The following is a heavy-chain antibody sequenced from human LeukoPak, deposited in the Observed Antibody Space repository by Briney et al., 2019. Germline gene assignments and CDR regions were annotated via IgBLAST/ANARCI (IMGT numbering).Heavy chain of an antibody. CDR1: GFTFSTYA. CDR2: ISSNGGST. Sequence: SGGSLRLSCSASGFTFSTYAMHWVRQAPGKGLEYVSAISSNGGSTYYADSVKGRFTISRDNSKNTLYLQMSSLRAEDTAVYYCVKLVDTAVPVVDYWGQGTLVTVSS. V-gene: IGHV3-64D*06. CDR3: VKLVDTAVPVVDY. D-gene: IGHD5-18*01. J-gene: IGHJ4*02.